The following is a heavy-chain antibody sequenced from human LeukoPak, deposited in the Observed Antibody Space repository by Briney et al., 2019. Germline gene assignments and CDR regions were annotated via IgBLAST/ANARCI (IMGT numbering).Heavy chain of an antibody. CDR3: ARGYRSYES. CDR1: GGSISTYY. CDR2: VTYTGDT. D-gene: IGHD5-18*01. J-gene: IGHJ1*01. V-gene: IGHV4-59*01. Sequence: SETLSLTCTVSGGSISTYYWNWIRQSPGKGLEWIAFVTYTGDTNYNPSLKSRVTISLDTSKKQISLTVYSVTAADTALYYCARGYRSYESWGQGTLVTVSS.